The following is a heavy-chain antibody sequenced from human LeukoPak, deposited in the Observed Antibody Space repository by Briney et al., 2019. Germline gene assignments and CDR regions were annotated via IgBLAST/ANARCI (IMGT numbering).Heavy chain of an antibody. CDR1: GGSISSGGYS. Sequence: PSETLSLTCAVSGGSISSGGYSWSWIRQPPGKGLEWIGYIYLSGSTYYNPSLKSRVTISVDRSKNQFSPKLSSVTAADTAVYYCARVAGYSYGPGAFDIWGQGTMVTVSS. V-gene: IGHV4-30-2*01. CDR3: ARVAGYSYGPGAFDI. D-gene: IGHD5-18*01. CDR2: IYLSGST. J-gene: IGHJ3*02.